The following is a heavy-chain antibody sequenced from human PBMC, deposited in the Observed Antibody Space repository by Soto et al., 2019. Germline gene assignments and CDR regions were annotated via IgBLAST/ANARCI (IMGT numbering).Heavy chain of an antibody. Sequence: QVQLQQWGAGLLKPSETLSLTCAVYGGSFSGYYWSWIRQPPGKGLEWIGEINHSGSTNYNPSLKSRATISVDTSSNQLSLKLSSVTAADTAVYYCARVRRARFAMPNVNIVATPPLSFDYWGQGTLVTVSS. J-gene: IGHJ4*02. CDR3: ARVRRARFAMPNVNIVATPPLSFDY. CDR2: INHSGST. CDR1: GGSFSGYY. D-gene: IGHD5-12*01. V-gene: IGHV4-34*01.